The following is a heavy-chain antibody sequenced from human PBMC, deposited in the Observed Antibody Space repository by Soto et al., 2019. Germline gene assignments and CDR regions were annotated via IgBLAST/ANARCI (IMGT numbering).Heavy chain of an antibody. CDR3: ARTDYGDTGGYYYYYMDV. V-gene: IGHV4-39*01. CDR2: IYYSGST. CDR1: GGSISSSSYY. Sequence: SETLSLTCTVSGGSISSSSYYWGWIRQPPGKGLEWIGSIYYSGSTYYNPSLKSRVTISVDTSKNQFSLKLSSVTAADTAVYYCARTDYGDTGGYYYYYMDVWGKGTTVTVSS. D-gene: IGHD4-17*01. J-gene: IGHJ6*03.